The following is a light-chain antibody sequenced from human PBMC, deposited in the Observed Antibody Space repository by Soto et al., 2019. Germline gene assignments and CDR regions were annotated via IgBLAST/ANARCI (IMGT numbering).Light chain of an antibody. J-gene: IGLJ2*01. CDR2: GTD. V-gene: IGLV7-43*01. Sequence: QAVVTQEPSLTVSPGGTVTLTCASSTGAVTSGYSPNWFQQKPGQAPRALIYGTDTKHVWTPARFSGSLLEGKAALTVSGVQPEDEADYYCLLSDDGAVVFGGGTKLTVL. CDR1: TGAVTSGYS. CDR3: LLSDDGAVV.